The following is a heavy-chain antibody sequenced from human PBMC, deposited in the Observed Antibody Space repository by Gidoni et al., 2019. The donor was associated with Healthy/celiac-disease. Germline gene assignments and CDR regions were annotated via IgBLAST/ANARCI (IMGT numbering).Heavy chain of an antibody. Sequence: EVQLLESGGGLVQPGGSLRLSCAASGFTFRSYAMSWVRQAPGKGLEWVSAISGSGGSTYYADSVKGRFTISRDNSKNTLYLQMNSLRAEDTAVYYCAKDHGVTVTTPGDYWGQGTLVTVSS. CDR2: ISGSGGST. V-gene: IGHV3-23*01. J-gene: IGHJ4*02. D-gene: IGHD4-17*01. CDR3: AKDHGVTVTTPGDY. CDR1: GFTFRSYA.